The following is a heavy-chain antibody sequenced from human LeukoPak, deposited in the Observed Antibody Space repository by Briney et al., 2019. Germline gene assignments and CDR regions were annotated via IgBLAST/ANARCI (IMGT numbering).Heavy chain of an antibody. Sequence: GGSLRLSCAASGFTFSSHWMHWVRQVPGKGLVWVSDIKPDGGFRSYADSVKGRFTISRDNAKNTLYLQMNTLRAEDTAVYFCARGTIAAAGIGSWDQGSLVTVS. CDR2: IKPDGGFR. V-gene: IGHV3-74*01. D-gene: IGHD6-13*01. CDR3: ARGTIAAAGIGS. J-gene: IGHJ5*02. CDR1: GFTFSSHW.